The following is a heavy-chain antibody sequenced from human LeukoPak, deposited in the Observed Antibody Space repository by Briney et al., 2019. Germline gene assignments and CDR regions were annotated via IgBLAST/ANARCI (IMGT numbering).Heavy chain of an antibody. Sequence: GASVKVSCKASGGTFSSYSISWVRQAPGQGLEWMGGIIPIFGTTNYAQKLQGRVTMTTDTSTSTAYMELSSLRSEDTAVYYCARGKSGGNTPFDYWGQGTLVTVSS. CDR1: GGTFSSYS. V-gene: IGHV1-69*05. CDR3: ARGKSGGNTPFDY. D-gene: IGHD1-7*01. J-gene: IGHJ4*02. CDR2: IIPIFGTT.